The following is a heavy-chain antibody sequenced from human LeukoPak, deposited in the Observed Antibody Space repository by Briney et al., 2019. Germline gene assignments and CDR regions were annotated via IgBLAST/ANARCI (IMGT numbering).Heavy chain of an antibody. CDR1: GGSISSYY. CDR3: AREGGVSTGYDAFDI. J-gene: IGHJ3*02. V-gene: IGHV4-59*01. Sequence: TPSETLSLTCTVSGGSISSYYWSWIRQPPGKGLEWIGYIYYSGSTNYNPSLKSRVTISVDTSKNQFSLKLSSVTAADTAVYYCAREGGVSTGYDAFDIWGQGTMVTVSS. D-gene: IGHD3-16*01. CDR2: IYYSGST.